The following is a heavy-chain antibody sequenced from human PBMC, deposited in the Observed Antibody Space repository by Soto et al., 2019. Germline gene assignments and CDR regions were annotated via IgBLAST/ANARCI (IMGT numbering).Heavy chain of an antibody. J-gene: IGHJ3*02. CDR1: GFTVSSNY. CDR2: IYSGGST. V-gene: IGHV3-53*01. CDR3: ARDLGSARAFDI. Sequence: GGSLRLSCAASGFTVSSNYMSWVRQAPGKGLEWVSVIYSGGSTYYADSVKGRFAISRDNSKNTLYLQMNSLRAEDTAVYYCARDLGSARAFDIWGQGTMVTVSS. D-gene: IGHD6-25*01.